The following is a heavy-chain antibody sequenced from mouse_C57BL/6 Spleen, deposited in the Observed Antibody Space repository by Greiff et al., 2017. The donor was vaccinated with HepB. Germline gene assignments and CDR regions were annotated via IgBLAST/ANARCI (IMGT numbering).Heavy chain of an antibody. J-gene: IGHJ3*01. CDR3: ARDSDGYYVFAY. CDR1: GFTFSSYA. Sequence: DVHLVESGGGLVKPGGSLKLSCAASGFTFSSYAMSWVRQTPEKRLEWVATISDGGSYTYYPDNVKGRFTISRDNAKNNLYLQMSHLKSEDTAMYYCARDSDGYYVFAYWGQGTLVTVSA. D-gene: IGHD2-3*01. V-gene: IGHV5-4*01. CDR2: ISDGGSYT.